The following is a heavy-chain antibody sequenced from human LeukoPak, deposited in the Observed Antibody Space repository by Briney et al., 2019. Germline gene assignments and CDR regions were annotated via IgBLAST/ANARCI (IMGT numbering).Heavy chain of an antibody. Sequence: SETLSLTCTVSGXSISSGDYYWSWIRQPPGKGLEWIGYIYYSGSTYYNPSLKSRVTVSVDTSKNQFSLKLSSVTAADTAVYYCASTVAGMRHWGQGTLVTVSS. CDR2: IYYSGST. V-gene: IGHV4-30-4*01. D-gene: IGHD6-13*01. CDR1: GXSISSGDYY. CDR3: ASTVAGMRH. J-gene: IGHJ4*02.